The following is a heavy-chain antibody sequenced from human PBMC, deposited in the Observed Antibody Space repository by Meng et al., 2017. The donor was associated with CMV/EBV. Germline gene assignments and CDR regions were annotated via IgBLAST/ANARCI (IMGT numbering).Heavy chain of an antibody. Sequence: SETLSLTCTVSGGSISSSSYYWGWIRQPPGKGLEWIGSIYYSGSTYYNPSLKSRVTISVDTSKNQFSLKLSSVTAADTAVYYCASYWYQLLEDNYNWFDPWGQGTLVPSPQ. V-gene: IGHV4-39*01. D-gene: IGHD2-2*01. CDR1: GGSISSSSYY. J-gene: IGHJ5*02. CDR2: IYYSGST. CDR3: ASYWYQLLEDNYNWFDP.